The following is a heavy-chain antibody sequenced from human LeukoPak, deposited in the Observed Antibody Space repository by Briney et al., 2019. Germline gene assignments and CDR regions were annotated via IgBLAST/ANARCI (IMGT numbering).Heavy chain of an antibody. CDR3: TTVASGWTLLR. J-gene: IGHJ4*02. Sequence: PGGSLRLSCAASGFTFSNTWMTWVRQTPGKGLEWLGRIKSKSDGGAIDYAASVKGSFTISRDDSKNTLYLQMNSLKIEDTGVYFCTTVASGWTLLRWGQGILVTVSS. V-gene: IGHV3-15*01. D-gene: IGHD6-19*01. CDR2: IKSKSDGGAI. CDR1: GFTFSNTW.